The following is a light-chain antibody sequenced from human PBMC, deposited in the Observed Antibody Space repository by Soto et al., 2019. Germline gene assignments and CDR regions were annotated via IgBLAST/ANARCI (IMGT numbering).Light chain of an antibody. CDR1: QSVLYSSNNKNY. J-gene: IGKJ4*01. CDR2: WTS. CDR3: QQYYSTPLD. V-gene: IGKV4-1*01. Sequence: DIVMTQSPDSLAVSLGERATINCKSSQSVLYSSNNKNYLAWYQQKPGRPPKLLIYWTSTRESGVPDRFSGSGSGTDFTLTISSLQAEDVEVYYWQQYYSTPLDFGRGTKVDIX.